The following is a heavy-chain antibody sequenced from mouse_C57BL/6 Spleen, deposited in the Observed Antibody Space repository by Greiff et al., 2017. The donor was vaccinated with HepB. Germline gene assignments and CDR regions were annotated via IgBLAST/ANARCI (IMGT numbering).Heavy chain of an antibody. Sequence: VQLQQSGAELVKPGASVKLSCKASGYTFTSYWMHWVKQRPGQGLEWIGMIHPNSGSINYNEKFKSQATLTVDKSSSTAYMQLSSLTSEDSAVYYCAREVTTVEARIDYWGQGTTLTVSS. CDR3: AREVTTVEARIDY. CDR1: GYTFTSYW. V-gene: IGHV1-64*01. CDR2: IHPNSGSI. J-gene: IGHJ2*01. D-gene: IGHD1-1*01.